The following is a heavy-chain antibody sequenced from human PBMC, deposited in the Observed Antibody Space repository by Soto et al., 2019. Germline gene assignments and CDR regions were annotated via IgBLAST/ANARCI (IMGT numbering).Heavy chain of an antibody. CDR1: GYTFTSYY. D-gene: IGHD2-8*01. V-gene: IGHV1-46*01. CDR2: INPSGGST. CDR3: ARGGTPAGIVLMVYAAGPFDY. Sequence: GASVKVSCKASGYTFTSYYMHWVRQAPGQGLEWMGIINPSGGSTSYAQKFQGRVTMTRDTSTSTVYMELSSLRSEDTAVYYCARGGTPAGIVLMVYAAGPFDYWGQGTLVTV. J-gene: IGHJ4*02.